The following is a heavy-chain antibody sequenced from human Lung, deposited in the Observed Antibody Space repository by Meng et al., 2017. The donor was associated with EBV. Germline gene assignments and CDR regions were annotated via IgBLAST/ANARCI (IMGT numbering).Heavy chain of an antibody. J-gene: IGHJ5*02. CDR3: ARDLPGGTKGTWLDL. V-gene: IGHV1-18*01. CDR2: ISAYNGNT. CDR1: GYIFNNYG. D-gene: IGHD1-14*01. Sequence: QVQLVQAGAGVKKPGDSVKVSCKASGYIFNNYGVSWVRQAPGQGPEWMGWISAYNGNTNYAQNFQGRFTMTTDTSTSTAYMELRSLRSDDTAVYYCARDLPGGTKGTWLDLWGQGTLVTVSS.